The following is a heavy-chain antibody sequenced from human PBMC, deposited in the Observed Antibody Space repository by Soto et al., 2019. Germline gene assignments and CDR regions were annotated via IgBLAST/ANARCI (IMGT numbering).Heavy chain of an antibody. J-gene: IGHJ6*02. D-gene: IGHD2-2*01. CDR3: ARERYQVISDGMDV. V-gene: IGHV1-2*02. CDR2: TNPETGGT. Sequence: QVQLVQSGADVKTPGASVRVSCKASGYTFTGYYVHWVREAPGQGLGWMGWTNPETGGTSYAQKFQGRVTLSRDTSINTAYLELSRLRFDDAAVYFCARERYQVISDGMDVWGQGTTVTVSS. CDR1: GYTFTGYY.